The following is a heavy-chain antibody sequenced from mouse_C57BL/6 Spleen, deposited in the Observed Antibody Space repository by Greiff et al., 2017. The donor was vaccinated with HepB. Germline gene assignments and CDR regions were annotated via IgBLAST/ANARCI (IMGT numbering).Heavy chain of an antibody. CDR1: GFTFSDYG. J-gene: IGHJ4*01. Sequence: DVQLVESGGGLVKPGGSLKLSCAASGFTFSDYGMHWVRQAPEKGLEWVAYISSGSSTIYYADTVKGRFTISRDNAKNTLFLQMTSLRSEDTAMYYCASYYYGKDAMDYWGQGTSVTVSS. V-gene: IGHV5-17*01. CDR3: ASYYYGKDAMDY. CDR2: ISSGSSTI. D-gene: IGHD1-1*01.